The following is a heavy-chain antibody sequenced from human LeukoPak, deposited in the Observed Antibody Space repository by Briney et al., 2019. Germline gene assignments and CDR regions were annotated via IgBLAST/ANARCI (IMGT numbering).Heavy chain of an antibody. CDR1: GFTFSSYA. J-gene: IGHJ4*02. D-gene: IGHD3-10*01. Sequence: PGGSLRLSCAASGFTFSSYAMHWGRQAPGKGLEWVAVISYDGSKKYYADAVKGRFTISRDDSKNTLYLQMNSLRAEDTAVYYCASAGSYLGDYWGQGTLVTVS. CDR2: ISYDGSKK. V-gene: IGHV3-30-3*01. CDR3: ASAGSYLGDY.